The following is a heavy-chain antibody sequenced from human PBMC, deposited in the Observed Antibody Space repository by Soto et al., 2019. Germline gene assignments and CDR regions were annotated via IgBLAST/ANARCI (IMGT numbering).Heavy chain of an antibody. CDR2: ISYDGSNK. CDR3: AKDRNRGCSYDFWSGYCYYYYGMDV. CDR1: GFTFSSYG. D-gene: IGHD3-3*01. J-gene: IGHJ6*02. Sequence: VGSLRLSCAASGFTFSSYGMHWVRQAPGKGLEWVAVISYDGSNKYYADSVKGRFTISRDNSKNTLYLQMNSLRAEDTAVYYCAKDRNRGCSYDFWSGYCYYYYGMDVWGQGTTVTVSS. V-gene: IGHV3-30*18.